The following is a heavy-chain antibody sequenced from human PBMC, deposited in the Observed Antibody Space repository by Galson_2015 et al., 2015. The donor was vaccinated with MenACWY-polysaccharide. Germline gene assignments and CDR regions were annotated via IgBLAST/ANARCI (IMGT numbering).Heavy chain of an antibody. CDR1: GYSISSGYY. D-gene: IGHD2-15*01. V-gene: IGHV4-38-2*02. CDR2: IYHSGST. Sequence: LTCTVSGYSISSGYYWGWIRPSPGTGLEWLGTIYHSGSTYYNPSLKSRVTVSVDTSRNQFSLKLCSVTAADTAVYYCARVQICSGGSCSGWLDPWGQGTLVTVSS. CDR3: ARVQICSGGSCSGWLDP. J-gene: IGHJ5*02.